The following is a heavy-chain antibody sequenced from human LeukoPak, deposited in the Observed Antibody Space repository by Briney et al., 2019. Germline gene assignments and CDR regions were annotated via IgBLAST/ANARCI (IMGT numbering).Heavy chain of an antibody. J-gene: IGHJ4*02. CDR1: GFTFGGYG. CDR3: TLTMIVVARSHFDY. V-gene: IGHV3-49*04. Sequence: GGSLRLSCTASGFTFGGYGMSWVRQAPGKGLEWIGFIRSKGHGGTTEYAASVKGRFTISRDDSKSIAYLQLNSLKTEDTAVYYCTLTMIVVARSHFDYWGQGTLVTVSS. CDR2: IRSKGHGGTT. D-gene: IGHD3-22*01.